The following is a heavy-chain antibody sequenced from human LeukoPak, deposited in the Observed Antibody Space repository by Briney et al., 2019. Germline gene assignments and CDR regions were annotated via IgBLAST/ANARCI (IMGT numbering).Heavy chain of an antibody. D-gene: IGHD3-22*01. CDR1: GGTISTYY. CDR2: IYYSGIT. J-gene: IGHJ4*02. Sequence: SETLSLTCTVSGGTISTYYWNWIRQPPGKGLEWIGYIYYSGITNYNPSLKSRVTISVDTSKNQFSLKLSSVTAADTAVYYCARHTTYYYDSSGYYFGYYFDYWGQGTLVTVSS. CDR3: ARHTTYYYDSSGYYFGYYFDY. V-gene: IGHV4-59*08.